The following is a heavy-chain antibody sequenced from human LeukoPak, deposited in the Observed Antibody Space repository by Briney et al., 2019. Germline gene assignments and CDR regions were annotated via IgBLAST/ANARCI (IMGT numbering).Heavy chain of an antibody. V-gene: IGHV3-9*01. D-gene: IGHD3-22*01. J-gene: IGHJ4*02. CDR2: ISWNSGSI. CDR1: GFTFDDYA. Sequence: GGSLRLSCAASGFTFDDYAMHWVRQAPGKGLEWVSGISWNSGSIGYADSVKGRFTISRDNAKNTLYLQMNSLRAEDTAVYYCARDIRNDYYNSSGYYYGGYWGQGTLVTVSS. CDR3: ARDIRNDYYNSSGYYYGGY.